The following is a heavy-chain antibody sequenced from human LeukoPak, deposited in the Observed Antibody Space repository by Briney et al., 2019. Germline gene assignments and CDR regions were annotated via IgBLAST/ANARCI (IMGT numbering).Heavy chain of an antibody. CDR2: IRSSSSYI. CDR3: ARLGIAVAGANNDAFDI. D-gene: IGHD6-19*01. CDR1: GFTFSSYS. J-gene: IGHJ3*02. Sequence: PGGSLRHSCAASGFTFSSYSMNWVRQAPGKGLEWVSSIRSSSSYIYYADSVKGRFTISRDNAKNSLYLQMNSLRAEDTAVYYCARLGIAVAGANNDAFDIWGQGTMVTVSS. V-gene: IGHV3-21*01.